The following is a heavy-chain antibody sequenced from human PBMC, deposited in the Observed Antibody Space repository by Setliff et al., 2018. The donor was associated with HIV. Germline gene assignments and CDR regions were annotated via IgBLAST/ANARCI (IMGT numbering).Heavy chain of an antibody. J-gene: IGHJ4*02. CDR2: IYTSRRT. CDR1: GGSISSGNYY. Sequence: PSETLSLTCTVSGGSISSGNYYWSWIRQPAGKGLEWIGRIYTSRRTKYNPSLKSRVTISVDTSKNQFSLKLSSVTAADTAVYYCARERRYLDYWGQGTLVTVSS. CDR3: ARERRYLDY. V-gene: IGHV4-61*02.